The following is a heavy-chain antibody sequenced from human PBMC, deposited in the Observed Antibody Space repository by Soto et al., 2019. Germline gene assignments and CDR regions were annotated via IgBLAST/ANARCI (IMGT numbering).Heavy chain of an antibody. CDR1: GFSFGSHG. V-gene: IGHV3-33*03. J-gene: IGHJ4*02. CDR2: IWYDGSHQ. CDR3: AKGRLLEWPLDFDY. Sequence: PGGSLRLACAASGFSFGSHGMHWVRQAPGKGLEWVAIIWYDGSHQYYADSVKGRFTISRDNSKNTLYLQMNSLRAEDTAVYYCAKGRLLEWPLDFDYWGQGTLVTVSS. D-gene: IGHD3-3*01.